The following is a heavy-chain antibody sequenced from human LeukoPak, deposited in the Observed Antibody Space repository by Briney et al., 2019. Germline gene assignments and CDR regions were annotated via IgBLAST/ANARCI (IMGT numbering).Heavy chain of an antibody. CDR2: ISYDGSSK. CDR1: VFTFRNYA. Sequence: GWALTVSRIASVFTFRNYAMHWVGQAPGKELEGLAIISYDGSSKYYADSVKGRFTITRDNTKNTQYVQMNGLRVDDTAIYYCARDRLDGDNWNDCDYWGQGTLVSVSS. D-gene: IGHD1-1*01. CDR3: ARDRLDGDNWNDCDY. J-gene: IGHJ4*02. V-gene: IGHV3-30-3*01.